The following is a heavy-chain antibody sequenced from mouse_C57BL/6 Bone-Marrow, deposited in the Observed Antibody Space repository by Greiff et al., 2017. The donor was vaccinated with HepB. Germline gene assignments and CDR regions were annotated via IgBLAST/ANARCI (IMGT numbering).Heavy chain of an antibody. J-gene: IGHJ2*01. CDR2: IYPGSGNT. Sequence: VQLQQSGAELVRPGASVKLSCKASGYTFTDYYINWVKQRPGQGLEWIARIYPGSGNTYYNEKFKGKATLTAEKSSSTAYMQLSSLISEDSAVYFCARTGHYYGYYFDYWGQGTTLTVSS. D-gene: IGHD1-2*01. V-gene: IGHV1-76*01. CDR3: ARTGHYYGYYFDY. CDR1: GYTFTDYY.